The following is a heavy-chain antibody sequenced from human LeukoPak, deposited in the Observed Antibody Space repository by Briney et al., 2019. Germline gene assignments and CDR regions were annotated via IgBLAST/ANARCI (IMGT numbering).Heavy chain of an antibody. Sequence: PGGSLRLSCAASGSTFSDYYMSWIRQAPGKGLEWVSYISSSGSTIYYADSVKGRFTISRVNAKNSLYLQMNSLRAEDTAVYYCARDRGDGYYYYYMDVWGKGTTVTVSS. CDR1: GSTFSDYY. CDR2: ISSSGSTI. V-gene: IGHV3-11*04. CDR3: ARDRGDGYYYYYMDV. D-gene: IGHD5-24*01. J-gene: IGHJ6*03.